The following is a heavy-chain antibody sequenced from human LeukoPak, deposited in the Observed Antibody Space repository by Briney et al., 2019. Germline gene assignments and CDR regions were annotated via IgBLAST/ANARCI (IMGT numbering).Heavy chain of an antibody. V-gene: IGHV3-69-1*01. D-gene: IGHD3-3*01. Sequence: GGSLRLSCAASGFTFSNHSINWVRQAPGKGLEWIATMSVTNKIYYADSVKDRFTISRDNDENSVYLQMNSLIDEDTAVYSCGRAHMLFWEFYGFDIWGRGTEVTVSS. J-gene: IGHJ3*02. CDR2: MSVTNKI. CDR1: GFTFSNHS. CDR3: GRAHMLFWEFYGFDI.